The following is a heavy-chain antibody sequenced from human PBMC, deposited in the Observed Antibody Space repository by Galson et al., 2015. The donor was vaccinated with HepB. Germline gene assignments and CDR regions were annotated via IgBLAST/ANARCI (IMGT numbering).Heavy chain of an antibody. Sequence: SVKVSCKASGYTFTSYYMHWVRQAPGQGLEWLGIINPSAGNASYAQKFQGRVTMTRDTSTSTVYMELSSLRSEDTAVYYCTRECGAYGSLLGDCPPGYWGQGTLITVSS. CDR1: GYTFTSYY. CDR2: INPSAGNA. V-gene: IGHV1-46*01. J-gene: IGHJ4*02. CDR3: TRECGAYGSLLGDCPPGY. D-gene: IGHD2-21*02.